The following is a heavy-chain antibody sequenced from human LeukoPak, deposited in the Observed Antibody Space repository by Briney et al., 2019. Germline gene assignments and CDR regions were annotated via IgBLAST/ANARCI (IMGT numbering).Heavy chain of an antibody. CDR3: ACRYYYDSSGYYYLYFDY. Sequence: SVKVSCKASGGTFSSYAISWVRQAPGQGLEWMGGIIPIFGTANYAQKFQGRVTITADESTSTAYMELSSLRSEDTAVYYCACRYYYDSSGYYYLYFDYWGQGTLVTVSS. CDR1: GGTFSSYA. CDR2: IIPIFGTA. J-gene: IGHJ4*02. V-gene: IGHV1-69*13. D-gene: IGHD3-22*01.